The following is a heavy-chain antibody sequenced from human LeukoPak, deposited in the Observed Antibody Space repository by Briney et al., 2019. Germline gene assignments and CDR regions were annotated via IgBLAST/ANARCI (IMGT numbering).Heavy chain of an antibody. CDR3: AKRYYGSGNYDPLFEY. CDR2: IWYDGSNK. J-gene: IGHJ4*02. Sequence: GGSLRLSCAASGFTFSSYGMHWVRQAPGKGLEWVAVIWYDGSNKYYADSVKGRFTISRDNSKNTLYLQMNSMRAEDTAVYYCAKRYYGSGNYDPLFEYWGQGTLVTVSS. CDR1: GFTFSSYG. V-gene: IGHV3-33*06. D-gene: IGHD3-10*01.